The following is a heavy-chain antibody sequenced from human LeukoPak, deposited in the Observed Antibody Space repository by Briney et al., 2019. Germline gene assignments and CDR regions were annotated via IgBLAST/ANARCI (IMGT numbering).Heavy chain of an antibody. CDR3: ARQKRPYGSGSYYNVRGYFDY. V-gene: IGHV4-39*01. CDR1: GGPISSSSYY. D-gene: IGHD3-10*01. J-gene: IGHJ4*02. CDR2: IYYSGST. Sequence: SETLSLTCTVSGGPISSSSYYWGWIRQPPGKGLEWIGSIYYSGSTYYNPSLKSRVTISVDTSKNQFSLKLSSVTAADTAVYYCARQKRPYGSGSYYNVRGYFDYWGQGTLVTVSS.